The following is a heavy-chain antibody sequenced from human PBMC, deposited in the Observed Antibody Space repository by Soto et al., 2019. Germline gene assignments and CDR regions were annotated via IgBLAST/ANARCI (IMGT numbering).Heavy chain of an antibody. D-gene: IGHD6-6*01. CDR1: GYTFTSYY. CDR2: VNPSGGST. J-gene: IGHJ6*02. Sequence: ASVKVSCKASGYTFTSYYMHWVRQAPGQGLEWMGIVNPSGGSTSYAQKFQGRVTMTRDTSTSTVYMELSSLRSEDTAVYYCARDDGSSSVVNYYYGMDVWGQGTTVTVSS. V-gene: IGHV1-46*01. CDR3: ARDDGSSSVVNYYYGMDV.